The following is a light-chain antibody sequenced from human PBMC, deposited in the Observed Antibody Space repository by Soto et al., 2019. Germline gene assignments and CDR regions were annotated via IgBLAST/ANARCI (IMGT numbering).Light chain of an antibody. J-gene: IGKJ1*01. CDR2: GAS. V-gene: IGKV3-20*01. CDR1: QSVSSIY. Sequence: EIVLTQSPGTLSLSPGERATLSCRASQSVSSIYLAWYQQKPGQPPRLLIYGASSRATGIPDRFSGSGSGTDFTLTISRLEQEDFAVYYCQQYGSSLWTFGQGTKVEIK. CDR3: QQYGSSLWT.